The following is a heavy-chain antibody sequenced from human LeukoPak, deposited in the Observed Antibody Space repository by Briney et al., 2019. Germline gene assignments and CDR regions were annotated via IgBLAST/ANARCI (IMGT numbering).Heavy chain of an antibody. J-gene: IGHJ6*03. CDR1: GGSIRSGRYY. CDR2: FYTSGST. V-gene: IGHV4-61*09. D-gene: IGHD5/OR15-5a*01. Sequence: PSQTLSLTCTVSGGSIRSGRYYWSWIRQPAGKGLEWIGHFYTSGSTNYNPSLKSRVTISGDTSENQFSLKLNSVTAADTAVYYCARGSVGGGNYYNYYMDVWGKGTTVTVSS. CDR3: ARGSVGGGNYYNYYMDV.